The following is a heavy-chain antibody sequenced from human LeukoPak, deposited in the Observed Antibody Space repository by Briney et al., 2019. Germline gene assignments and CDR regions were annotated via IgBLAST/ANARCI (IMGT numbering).Heavy chain of an antibody. J-gene: IGHJ4*02. D-gene: IGHD1-26*01. Sequence: SQTLSLTCAISGDSVSSNSAAWNWIRQSPSRGLEWLGRTYYRSKWYNDYAVSVKSRITINPDTSKNQFSLQLNSVTPEDTAVYYCARDLGGSYYTVGSFDYWGQGTLVSVSS. CDR3: ARDLGGSYYTVGSFDY. CDR1: GDSVSSNSAA. V-gene: IGHV6-1*01. CDR2: TYYRSKWYN.